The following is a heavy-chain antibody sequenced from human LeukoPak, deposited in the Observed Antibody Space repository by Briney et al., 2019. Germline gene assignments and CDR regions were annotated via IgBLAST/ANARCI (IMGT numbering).Heavy chain of an antibody. D-gene: IGHD6-13*01. Sequence: PSETLSLTCTVSGGSISSSSYYWGWIRQPPGKGLEWIGSIYYSGSTNYNPSLKSRVTISVDTSKNQFSLKLSSVTAADTAVYYCARILGSFIDYWGQGTLVTVSS. CDR1: GGSISSSSYY. CDR3: ARILGSFIDY. J-gene: IGHJ4*02. V-gene: IGHV4-39*07. CDR2: IYYSGST.